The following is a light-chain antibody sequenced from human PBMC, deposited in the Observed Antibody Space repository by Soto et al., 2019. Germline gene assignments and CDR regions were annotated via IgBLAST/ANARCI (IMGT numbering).Light chain of an antibody. J-gene: IGKJ5*01. CDR2: AVS. V-gene: IGKV1-12*01. CDR3: QQRSNWPQT. CDR1: QGLNGW. Sequence: DVQMTQSPSSVSASVGDRVTITCLASQGLNGWLAWYQQKPGTAPKLMIYAVSKLQSGVPSRFSGSGSGTDFTLTISSLEPEDFAVYCCQQRSNWPQTCGQGTRREIK.